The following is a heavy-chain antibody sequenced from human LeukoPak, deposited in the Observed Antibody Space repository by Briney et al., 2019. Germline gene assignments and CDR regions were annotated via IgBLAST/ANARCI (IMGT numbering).Heavy chain of an antibody. D-gene: IGHD5-12*01. V-gene: IGHV4-30-2*01. J-gene: IGHJ5*02. CDR2: IYHSGST. CDR1: GGSISSGGYS. CDR3: AREQSGYDSSFDP. Sequence: PSETLSLTCAVSGGSISSGGYSWSWIRQPPGKGLEWIGYIYHSGSTYYNPSLKSRVTISVDRSKNQFSLKLSSVTAADTAVYYCAREQSGYDSSFDPWGQGTLVTVSS.